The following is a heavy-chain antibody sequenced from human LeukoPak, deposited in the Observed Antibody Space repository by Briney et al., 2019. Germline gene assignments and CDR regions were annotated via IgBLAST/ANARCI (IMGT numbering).Heavy chain of an antibody. D-gene: IGHD3-22*01. V-gene: IGHV3-21*04. J-gene: IGHJ4*02. CDR1: AFSLNAYN. Sequence: PGGSLRLSCAASAFSLNAYNMNWVRQAPGKGLEWVSSISYTGTYIYYADSVKGRFTISRDNSKNTLYLQMNSLRAEDTAVYYCAKKGYYDGSGYYMYYFDHWGQGTLVTVSS. CDR2: ISYTGTYI. CDR3: AKKGYYDGSGYYMYYFDH.